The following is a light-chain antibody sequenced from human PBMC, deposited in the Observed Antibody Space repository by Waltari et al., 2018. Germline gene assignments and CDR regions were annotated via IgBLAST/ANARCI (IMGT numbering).Light chain of an antibody. CDR1: QDLRNL. CDR3: QQYENVWT. J-gene: IGKJ1*01. CDR2: DAS. Sequence: DIQMTPSPSSPSASSGDSVTISCQASQDLRNLLTWYQAKPGEAPQLLIFDASTLRAGVPTRFRGSGSGTNFTLTSSSLQPEDIATYYCQQYENVWTFGQGTRVDIK. V-gene: IGKV1-33*01.